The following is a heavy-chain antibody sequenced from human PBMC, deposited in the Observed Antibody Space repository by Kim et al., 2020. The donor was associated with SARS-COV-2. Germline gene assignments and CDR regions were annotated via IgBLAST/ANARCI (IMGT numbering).Heavy chain of an antibody. V-gene: IGHV3-7*01. CDR3: ARDDVAGYLSS. J-gene: IGHJ5*02. Sequence: GGSLRLSCEASGFTFSRHWMSWVRQAPGKGPEWVGNIKEDGSWTQYVDSVGGRFTISRDNAKNSLYLQMNSLRAEDTAVYFCARDDVAGYLSSWGQGTLV. CDR1: GFTFSRHW. D-gene: IGHD6-19*01. CDR2: IKEDGSWT.